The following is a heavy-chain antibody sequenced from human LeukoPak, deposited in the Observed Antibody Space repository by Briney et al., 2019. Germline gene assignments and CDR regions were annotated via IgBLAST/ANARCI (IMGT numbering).Heavy chain of an antibody. Sequence: GGSLRLSCAASGFTFSSYGMHWVCQAPGKGLEWVAFIRYDGSNKYYADSVKGRFTISRDNSKNTLYLQMNSLRAEDTAVYYCAKGDFAYFDYWGQGTLVTVSS. J-gene: IGHJ4*02. CDR3: AKGDFAYFDY. CDR1: GFTFSSYG. V-gene: IGHV3-30*02. D-gene: IGHD3/OR15-3a*01. CDR2: IRYDGSNK.